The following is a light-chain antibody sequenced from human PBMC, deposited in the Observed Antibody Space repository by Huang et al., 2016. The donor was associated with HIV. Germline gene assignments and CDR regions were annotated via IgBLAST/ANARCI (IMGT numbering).Light chain of an antibody. J-gene: IGKJ2*01. CDR2: WAS. CDR3: QQYYYTPLT. V-gene: IGKV4-1*01. Sequence: DIVMTQSPDSLTVSLGERATINCKSIQSLFYRSNNKNYLCCYQQKPGHPTKLLLYWASPRESGVPDLFSGSVSWTDFTLTISSPQAEDVAIYYCQQYYYTPLTFGQGTKLEIK. CDR1: QSLFYRSNNKNY.